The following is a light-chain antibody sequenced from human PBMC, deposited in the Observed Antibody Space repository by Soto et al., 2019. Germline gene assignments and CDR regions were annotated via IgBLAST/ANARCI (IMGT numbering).Light chain of an antibody. CDR1: QSISSY. J-gene: IGKJ2*01. Sequence: DIQMTQSPSSLSASVGDRVTITCRASQSISSYLNWYQQKPGKAPKVLIYAASRLQSGVPSRFSGSASGTDFTLTISSLQPEDFATYCCHQSYSKPRTFGQGTKLEIK. V-gene: IGKV1-39*01. CDR2: AAS. CDR3: HQSYSKPRT.